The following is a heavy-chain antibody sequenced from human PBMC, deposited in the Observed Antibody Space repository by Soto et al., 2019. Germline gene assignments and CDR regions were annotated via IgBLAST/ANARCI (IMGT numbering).Heavy chain of an antibody. CDR3: ARAYCGGDCYPQTLNYYYYGMDV. J-gene: IGHJ6*02. CDR2: IYYSGNT. V-gene: IGHV4-30-4*02. D-gene: IGHD2-21*02. CDR1: GRSISSVNYY. Sequence: PSETLSLTCTVAGRSISSVNYYWSWIRQPPGKGLEWIGYIYYSGNTYYNPSLKSQVTISVDTSKNQFSLKLSSVTAADTAVYYCARAYCGGDCYPQTLNYYYYGMDVWGHGTTVTVSS.